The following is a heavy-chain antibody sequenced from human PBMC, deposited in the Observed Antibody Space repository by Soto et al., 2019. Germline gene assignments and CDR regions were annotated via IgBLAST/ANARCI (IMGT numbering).Heavy chain of an antibody. CDR2: ISTYNGNT. Sequence: QVQLVQSGAEVKKPGASVKVSCKASGYTFTSYGISWVRQAPGQGLEWMGWISTYNGNTNYAQKLQGRVTITTDTSTSTAYMELRSLRSDDTAVYYCASDGGYGSSTSCYSWFDPWGQGTLVTVSS. V-gene: IGHV1-18*04. J-gene: IGHJ5*02. CDR3: ASDGGYGSSTSCYSWFDP. D-gene: IGHD2-2*02. CDR1: GYTFTSYG.